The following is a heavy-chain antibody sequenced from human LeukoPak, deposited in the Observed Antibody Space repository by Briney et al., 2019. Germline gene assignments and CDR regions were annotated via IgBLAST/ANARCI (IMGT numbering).Heavy chain of an antibody. CDR2: MNPNSGNT. J-gene: IGHJ4*02. CDR1: GYTFTSYD. V-gene: IGHV1-8*03. Sequence: RASVKVSCKASGYTFTSYDINWVRQATGQGLEWMGWMNPNSGNTGYAQKFQGRVTITRNTSISTAYMELSSLRSEDTAVYYCARVPRGISYDFWSGYAVYFDYWGQGTLVTVSS. CDR3: ARVPRGISYDFWSGYAVYFDY. D-gene: IGHD3-3*01.